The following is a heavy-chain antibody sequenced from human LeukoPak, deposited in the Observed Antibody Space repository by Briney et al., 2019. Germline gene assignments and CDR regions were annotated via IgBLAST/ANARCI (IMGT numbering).Heavy chain of an antibody. J-gene: IGHJ3*02. CDR2: TSYDESIK. V-gene: IGHV3-30-3*01. D-gene: IGHD6-25*01. CDR1: GFTFSTSS. CDR3: ATEGHSSGWAGTFDI. Sequence: GRSLRLSCAASGFTFSTSSMHWVRQAPGKGREWVAVTSYDESIKVYAESVKGRFTISRDNSENTLYLQMNSLKFEDTAVYYFATEGHSSGWAGTFDIWGQGTMVTISS.